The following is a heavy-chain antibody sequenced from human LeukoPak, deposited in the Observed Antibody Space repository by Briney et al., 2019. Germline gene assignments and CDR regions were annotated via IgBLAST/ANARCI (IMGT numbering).Heavy chain of an antibody. CDR3: AKDLYSYGYLGAFDI. V-gene: IGHV3-7*03. CDR1: GFTFSTYR. Sequence: PGGSLRLSCAPSGFTFSTYRMTWVRQAPGKGLEWVDNIKQDGSEKYYVDSVKGRFTISRDNANKSLYLQMNSLRAEDTAVYYCAKDLYSYGYLGAFDIWGQGTMVTVSS. D-gene: IGHD5-18*01. CDR2: IKQDGSEK. J-gene: IGHJ3*02.